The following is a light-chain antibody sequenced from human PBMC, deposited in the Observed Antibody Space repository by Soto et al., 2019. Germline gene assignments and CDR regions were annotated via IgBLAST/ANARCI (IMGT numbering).Light chain of an antibody. CDR1: SFGVDDYNS. CDR3: GLYTTSSTPSYV. V-gene: IGLV2-14*01. Sequence: QSALTQPASVSGSPGQSITISCTGTSFGVDDYNSVSWYQQPPGKAPKLIIYEVNNRPSGVSNRFSGSNSDNTASLTISGLQAEDEADYYCGLYTTSSTPSYVFGTGTKVTVL. CDR2: EVN. J-gene: IGLJ1*01.